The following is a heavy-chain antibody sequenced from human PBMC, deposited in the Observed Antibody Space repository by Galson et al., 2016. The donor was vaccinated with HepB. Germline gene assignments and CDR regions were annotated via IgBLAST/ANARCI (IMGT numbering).Heavy chain of an antibody. J-gene: IGHJ6*02. D-gene: IGHD7-27*01. CDR3: ARDRLGPYGMDV. V-gene: IGHV1-46*01. CDR1: GYTFTNYY. Sequence: SVKVSCKASGYTFTNYYMHWVRQAPGQGLDWMGIINPSGDSARYAQKFQGRVTMTRDTSTSTVYMELSSLRSEDTAVYFCARDRLGPYGMDVWGQGTTVTVPS. CDR2: INPSGDSA.